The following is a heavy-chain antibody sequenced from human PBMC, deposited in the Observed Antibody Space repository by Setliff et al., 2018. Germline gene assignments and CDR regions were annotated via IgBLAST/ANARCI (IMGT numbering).Heavy chain of an antibody. J-gene: IGHJ4*02. Sequence: ASVKVSCKASGYTFTNHYMHWVRQAPGQGLEWMGMINPGGGSTTYAQKFQGRGTMTRDTSTSTVYMELSSLRTEDTAVYYCARVRPCGVDCSTGVGGPYYFDHWGQGTLVTVSS. D-gene: IGHD2-21*02. CDR1: GYTFTNHY. CDR2: INPGGGST. V-gene: IGHV1-46*01. CDR3: ARVRPCGVDCSTGVGGPYYFDH.